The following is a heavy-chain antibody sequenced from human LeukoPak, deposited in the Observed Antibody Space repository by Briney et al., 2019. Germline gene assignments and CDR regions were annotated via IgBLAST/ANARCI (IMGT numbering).Heavy chain of an antibody. Sequence: GGSLRLSCAAPGFTFSSYGMHWVRQAPGKGLEWVAVIWYDGSNKYYADSVKGRFTISRDNSKNTLYLQMNSLRAEDTAVYYCARDRGGYSYGFLPTYYFDYWGQGTLVTVSS. V-gene: IGHV3-33*01. CDR3: ARDRGGYSYGFLPTYYFDY. D-gene: IGHD5-18*01. J-gene: IGHJ4*02. CDR1: GFTFSSYG. CDR2: IWYDGSNK.